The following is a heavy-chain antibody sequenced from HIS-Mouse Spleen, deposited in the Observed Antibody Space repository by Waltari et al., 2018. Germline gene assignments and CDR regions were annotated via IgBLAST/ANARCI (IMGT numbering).Heavy chain of an antibody. J-gene: IGHJ2*01. V-gene: IGHV4-39*07. CDR2: IYYSGST. Sequence: QLQLQESGPGLVKPSETLSLTCTVSGGSISSSSYYWGWIRQPPGKGLEWIGSIYYSGSTYYHPPLKRRVTISVDTSKNQFSLKLSSVTAADTAVYYCAREIPYSSSWYDWYFDLWGRGTLVTVSS. D-gene: IGHD6-13*01. CDR3: AREIPYSSSWYDWYFDL. CDR1: GGSISSSSYY.